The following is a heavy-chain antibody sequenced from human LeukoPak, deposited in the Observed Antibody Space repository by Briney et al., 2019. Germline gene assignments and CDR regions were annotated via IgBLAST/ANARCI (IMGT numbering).Heavy chain of an antibody. CDR3: TTDFPELQDAFDI. Sequence: PGGSLRLSCAASGFTFSSYGMHWVRQAPGKGLEWVGRIKSKTDGGTTDYAAPVKGRFTISRDDSKNTLYLQMNSLKTEDTAVYYCTTDFPELQDAFDIWGQGTMVTVSS. D-gene: IGHD3-10*01. V-gene: IGHV3-15*01. CDR1: GFTFSSYG. J-gene: IGHJ3*02. CDR2: IKSKTDGGTT.